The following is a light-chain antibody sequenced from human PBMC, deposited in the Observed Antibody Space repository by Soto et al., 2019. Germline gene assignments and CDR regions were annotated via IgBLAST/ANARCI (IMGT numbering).Light chain of an antibody. J-gene: IGLJ1*01. Sequence: QSVLTQPASVSGSPGQWITISCTGTSSDVGGYNYVSWYQQHPGKAPKLMIYDVSNRPSGVSNRFSGSKSVNTASLTISGLQAEDEADYYCSSYTCSSTYVFGTGTKVTVL. CDR2: DVS. CDR1: SSDVGGYNY. CDR3: SSYTCSSTYV. V-gene: IGLV2-14*01.